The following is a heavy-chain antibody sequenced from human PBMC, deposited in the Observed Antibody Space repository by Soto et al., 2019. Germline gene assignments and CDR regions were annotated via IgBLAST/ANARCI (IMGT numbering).Heavy chain of an antibody. CDR2: IYYSGST. V-gene: IGHV4-31*03. D-gene: IGHD3-22*01. J-gene: IGHJ3*02. CDR3: ARDETNDSSGYYPHDI. Sequence: SETLSLTCTVSGGSISSGGYYWSWIRQHPGKGLEWIGYIYYSGSTYYNPSLKSRVTISVDTSKNQFSLKLSSVTAADTAVYYCARDETNDSSGYYPHDIWGQGTMVTVSS. CDR1: GGSISSGGYY.